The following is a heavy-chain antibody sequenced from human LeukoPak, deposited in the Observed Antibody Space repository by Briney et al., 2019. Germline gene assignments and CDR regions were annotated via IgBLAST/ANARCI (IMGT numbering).Heavy chain of an antibody. CDR3: ARDVNYAFDI. CDR1: GFTFSNYE. CDR2: ITSSSGTM. Sequence: GGSPILSCAASGFTFSNYEMNWVRQAPGKGLEWVSYITSSSGTMSYADSVKGRFTISRDNAKNSLLQQMNSLRDEDTAVYYCARDVNYAFDIWGQGTMVTVSS. J-gene: IGHJ3*02. V-gene: IGHV3-48*02.